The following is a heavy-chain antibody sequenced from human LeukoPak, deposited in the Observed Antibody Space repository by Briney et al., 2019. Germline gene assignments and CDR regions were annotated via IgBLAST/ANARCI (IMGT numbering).Heavy chain of an antibody. CDR3: ARVGLVHDAFDI. J-gene: IGHJ3*02. V-gene: IGHV3-7*03. CDR2: IKQDGSEK. CDR1: GFTFSSYS. Sequence: GGSLRLSCAASGFTFSSYSMNWVRQAPGKGLEWVANIKQDGSEKYYVDSVKGRFTISRDNAKNSLYLQMNSLRAEDTAVYYCARVGLVHDAFDIWGQGTMVTVSS. D-gene: IGHD2-2*01.